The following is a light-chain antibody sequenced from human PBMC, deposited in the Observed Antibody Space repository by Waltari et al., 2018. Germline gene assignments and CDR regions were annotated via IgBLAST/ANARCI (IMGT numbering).Light chain of an antibody. V-gene: IGKV4-1*01. J-gene: IGKJ4*01. CDR2: WAS. CDR1: QSVLYSSNNKNY. Sequence: DIVMTQSPDSLAVSLGERATINCKSSQSVLYSSNNKNYLAWYQQKPGQPPNLLISWASTRESGVPDRLSGSGSGTDFTLTISSLQAEDVAVYYCQQYYTTAPTFGGGTKVEIK. CDR3: QQYYTTAPT.